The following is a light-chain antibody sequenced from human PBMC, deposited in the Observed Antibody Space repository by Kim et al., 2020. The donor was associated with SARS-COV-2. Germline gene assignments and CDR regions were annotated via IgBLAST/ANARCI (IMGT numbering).Light chain of an antibody. CDR3: QSYDSSKDCV. V-gene: IGLV6-57*03. CDR1: SDSIASSY. CDR2: DDN. Sequence: KTVTIAGTRSSDSIASSYVHWYQQRPGSAPSTVIYDDNERPSGVPDRFSGSSDSSSNTASLTISGLRTEDEADYYCQSYDSSKDCVFGGGTQLTVL. J-gene: IGLJ3*02.